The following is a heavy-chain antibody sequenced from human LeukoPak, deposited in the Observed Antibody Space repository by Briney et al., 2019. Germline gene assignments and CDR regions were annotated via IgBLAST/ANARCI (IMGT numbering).Heavy chain of an antibody. V-gene: IGHV3-11*04. J-gene: IGHJ4*02. Sequence: SGGSLRLSCAASGFTFSDYYMSWIRQAPGKGLEWVSYISSSGSTIYYADSVKGRFTISRDNAKNSLYLQMNSLRAEDTAVYYCAVPLAGGLVPEDYWGQGTLVTVSS. CDR1: GFTFSDYY. CDR3: AVPLAGGLVPEDY. D-gene: IGHD6-6*01. CDR2: ISSSGSTI.